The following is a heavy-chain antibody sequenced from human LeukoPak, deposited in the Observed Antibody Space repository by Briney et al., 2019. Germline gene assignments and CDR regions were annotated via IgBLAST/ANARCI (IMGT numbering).Heavy chain of an antibody. J-gene: IGHJ4*02. D-gene: IGHD3-22*01. V-gene: IGHV3-48*03. Sequence: PGGSLRLSCAASGFTFSSYEMNWVRQAPGNGLEWVSYISRSANTIYYADSVKGRFTISRDNAKNSLYLRMNSLRAEDTAVYYCATRGYYYDSGGYSYFDDWGQGTLVTVSS. CDR2: ISRSANTI. CDR1: GFTFSSYE. CDR3: ATRGYYYDSGGYSYFDD.